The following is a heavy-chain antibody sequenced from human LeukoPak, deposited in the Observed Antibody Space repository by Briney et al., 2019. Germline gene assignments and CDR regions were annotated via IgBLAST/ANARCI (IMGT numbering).Heavy chain of an antibody. Sequence: GGSLRLSCAASGFTFSSYVMTWVRQAPGKRLEWVSSISASGGTTYYADSVKGRFTISRDNSKNTVYMQMNSLRAEDTAVYYCAKRKVATEYYFDYWGQGTLVTVSS. J-gene: IGHJ4*02. CDR2: ISASGGTT. CDR3: AKRKVATEYYFDY. V-gene: IGHV3-23*01. D-gene: IGHD1-26*01. CDR1: GFTFSSYV.